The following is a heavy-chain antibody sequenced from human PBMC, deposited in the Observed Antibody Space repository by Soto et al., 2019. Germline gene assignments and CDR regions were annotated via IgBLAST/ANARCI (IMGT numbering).Heavy chain of an antibody. V-gene: IGHV1-2*04. Sequence: ASVKVSCKASGYTFTGYYMHWVRQAPGQGLEWMGWINPNSGGTNYAQKFQGWVTMTRDTSIGTAYMELSRLRSDDTAVYYCARDPTYYDFWSGYYGAFDIWGQGTMVTVSS. CDR1: GYTFTGYY. D-gene: IGHD3-3*01. CDR3: ARDPTYYDFWSGYYGAFDI. J-gene: IGHJ3*02. CDR2: INPNSGGT.